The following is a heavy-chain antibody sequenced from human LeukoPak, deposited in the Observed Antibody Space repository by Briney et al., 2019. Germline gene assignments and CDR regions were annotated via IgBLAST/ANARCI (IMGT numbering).Heavy chain of an antibody. Sequence: GGSLRLSCAASGFTFSSYAMHWVRQAPGKGLEWVAFIPYDGSDKFYADSVKGRFTISRDNSKNTLYLQMNSLRAEDTAVYYCAAMTSVTTGDYWGQGTLVTVSS. V-gene: IGHV3-30*02. J-gene: IGHJ4*02. CDR2: IPYDGSDK. CDR1: GFTFSSYA. CDR3: AAMTSVTTGDY. D-gene: IGHD4-11*01.